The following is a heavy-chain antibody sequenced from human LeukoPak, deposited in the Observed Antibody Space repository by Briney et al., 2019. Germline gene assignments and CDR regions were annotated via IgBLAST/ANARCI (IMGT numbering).Heavy chain of an antibody. J-gene: IGHJ4*02. CDR1: GYTFTGYY. D-gene: IGHD5-18*01. CDR2: INPNSGGT. V-gene: IGHV1-2*06. CDR3: ARDSLRSGYSYGLVDYFDY. Sequence: ASVKVSCKASGYTFTGYYMHWVRQAPGQGLEWMGRINPNSGGTNYAQKFQGRVTMTRDTSISTAYMELSRLRSDDTAVYCCARDSLRSGYSYGLVDYFDYWGQGTLVTVSS.